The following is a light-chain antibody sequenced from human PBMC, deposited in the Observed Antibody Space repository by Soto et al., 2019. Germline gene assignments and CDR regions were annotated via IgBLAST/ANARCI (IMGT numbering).Light chain of an antibody. J-gene: IGLJ1*01. Sequence: QSVLTQPPSASGSPGQSVTISCTGTSSDVGGYNYVSWYQQHPGKAPKLMIYEVSERPSGVPDRFSGSKSSNTASLTVSGLQAEDEADYYGSSYEGSNNFVFGTGTKVTVL. V-gene: IGLV2-8*01. CDR1: SSDVGGYNY. CDR3: SSYEGSNNFV. CDR2: EVS.